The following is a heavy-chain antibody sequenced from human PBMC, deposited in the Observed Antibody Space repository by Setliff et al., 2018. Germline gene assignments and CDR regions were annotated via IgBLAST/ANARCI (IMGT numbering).Heavy chain of an antibody. Sequence: GGSLRLSCVASGFTFTTHAIHWVRQAPGKGLEWVSVISLDGSDRFYADSVKGRFTISRDNPKNTLYLQMNSLRAEDTAVYYCAKDSDSSGYYSRYYGMDVWGQGTTVTVSS. CDR3: AKDSDSSGYYSRYYGMDV. D-gene: IGHD3-22*01. V-gene: IGHV3-30*04. J-gene: IGHJ6*02. CDR2: ISLDGSDR. CDR1: GFTFTTHA.